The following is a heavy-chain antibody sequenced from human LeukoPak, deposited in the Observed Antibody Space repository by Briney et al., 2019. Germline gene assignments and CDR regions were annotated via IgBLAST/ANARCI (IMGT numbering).Heavy chain of an antibody. V-gene: IGHV3-21*01. D-gene: IGHD3-9*01. CDR3: ARSGYYDILTGYFAFDY. CDR2: ISSSSYI. CDR1: GFTFSSYS. Sequence: GGSLRLSCAASGFTFSSYSMNWVRQAPGKGLEWVSSISSSSYIYYADSVKGRFTISRDNAKNSLYLQMNSLRAEDTAVYYCARSGYYDILTGYFAFDYWGQGTLVTVSS. J-gene: IGHJ4*02.